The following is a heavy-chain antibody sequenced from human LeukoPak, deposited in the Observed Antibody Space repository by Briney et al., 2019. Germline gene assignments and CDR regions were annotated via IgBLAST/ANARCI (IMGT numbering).Heavy chain of an antibody. V-gene: IGHV4-39*07. CDR3: ARDYVAACPSFN. CDR1: GGSISSSSYY. Sequence: SETLSLTCTVSGGSISSSSYYWGWIRQPPGKGLEWIGSIYYSGSTYYNPSLKSRVTISVDTSKNQFSLKLSSVTAADTAVYYCARDYVAACPSFNWGQGTLVTVSS. CDR2: IYYSGST. J-gene: IGHJ4*02. D-gene: IGHD6-6*01.